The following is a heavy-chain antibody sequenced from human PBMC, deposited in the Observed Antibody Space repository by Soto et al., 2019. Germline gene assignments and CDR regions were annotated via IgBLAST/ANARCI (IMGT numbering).Heavy chain of an antibody. CDR2: INSDGSHT. CDR1: GFTFSSYW. V-gene: IGHV3-74*01. CDR3: ARDRPRIAAAGTLGY. J-gene: IGHJ4*02. Sequence: GGSLRLSCAAAGFTFSSYWMHWVRQAPGKGLVWVSRINSDGSHTSYADSVKGRFTISRDNAKNTLYLQMNSLRAEDTAVYYCARDRPRIAAAGTLGYWGQGTLVTVSS. D-gene: IGHD6-13*01.